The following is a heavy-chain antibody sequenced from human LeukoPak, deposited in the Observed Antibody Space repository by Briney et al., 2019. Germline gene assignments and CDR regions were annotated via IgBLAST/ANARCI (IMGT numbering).Heavy chain of an antibody. V-gene: IGHV3-21*01. CDR2: ISSSSYI. Sequence: GGSLRLSCAASGFTFSSYSMNWVRQAPGKGLEWVSSISSSSYIYYADSVKGRFTISRDNAKNSLYLQMNSLRAEDTAVYYCARAGILTSFWYYWGQGTLVTVSS. D-gene: IGHD3-9*01. CDR1: GFTFSSYS. CDR3: ARAGILTSFWYY. J-gene: IGHJ4*02.